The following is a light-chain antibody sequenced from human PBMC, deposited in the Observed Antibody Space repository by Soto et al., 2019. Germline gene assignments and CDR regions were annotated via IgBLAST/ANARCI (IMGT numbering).Light chain of an antibody. CDR3: QQYNNWHRAT. Sequence: VMTQSPATLSVSPGERATLSCRASQSISSNLAWYQQKPGQAPRLLMFRTSSRATGFPARFSGSGSGTEFNLTISSLQSEDFGVYYCQQYNNWHRATFGGGTKV. CDR1: QSISSN. CDR2: RTS. V-gene: IGKV3-15*01. J-gene: IGKJ4*01.